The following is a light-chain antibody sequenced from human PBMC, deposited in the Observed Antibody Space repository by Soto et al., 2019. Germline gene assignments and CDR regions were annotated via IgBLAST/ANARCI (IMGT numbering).Light chain of an antibody. CDR3: QQYGSSPLT. CDR2: GAS. V-gene: IGKV3-20*01. Sequence: EIVLTQSPGTLSLSPGERATLSCRASQSVSSSYLAWYQQKPGQAPRLLIYGASSRATGIPDRFSGSGSGTDFTLTISRLEPDDVAVYYCQQYGSSPLTFGPGTKVDIK. CDR1: QSVSSSY. J-gene: IGKJ3*01.